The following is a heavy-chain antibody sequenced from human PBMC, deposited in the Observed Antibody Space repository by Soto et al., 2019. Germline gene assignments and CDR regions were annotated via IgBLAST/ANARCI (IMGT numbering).Heavy chain of an antibody. CDR3: ARHANYYGSGTYYSPFDY. CDR2: LYYSGST. V-gene: IGHV4-39*01. J-gene: IGHJ4*02. D-gene: IGHD3-10*01. Sequence: PSETLSLTCTVSGGSISSSRYYWGWIRQPPGKGLEWIGSLYYSGSTYHNPSLKSRVTISVDTSKNQFSLKLSSVTAADTAVYHCARHANYYGSGTYYSPFDYWGQGTLVTVSS. CDR1: GGSISSSRYY.